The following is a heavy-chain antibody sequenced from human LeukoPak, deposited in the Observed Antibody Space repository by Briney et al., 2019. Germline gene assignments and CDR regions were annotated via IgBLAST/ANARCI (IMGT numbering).Heavy chain of an antibody. D-gene: IGHD3-10*01. CDR3: ASPSFRSGSYYNS. Sequence: SVKVSCKASGGTFSSYAISWVRQAPGQGLEWMGRIIPILGIANYAQKFQGRVTITEDKSTSTAYMEMSSLRSEDTAVYYCASPSFRSGSYYNSWGQGTLVTVSS. CDR1: GGTFSSYA. CDR2: IIPILGIA. J-gene: IGHJ4*02. V-gene: IGHV1-69*04.